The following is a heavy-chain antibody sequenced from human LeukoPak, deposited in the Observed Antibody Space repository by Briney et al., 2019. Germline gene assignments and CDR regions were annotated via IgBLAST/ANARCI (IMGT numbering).Heavy chain of an antibody. CDR2: ISGSGGST. D-gene: IGHD6-19*01. Sequence: PGGSLRLSCAASGFTFSYAMTWVRQAPGKGLEWVSAISGSGGSTYYADSVKGRFTISRDDSKNTVYLQMNGLRAEDTAVYYCARIGIAVAAHAVYFDYWGQGTPVTVSS. V-gene: IGHV3-23*01. CDR3: ARIGIAVAAHAVYFDY. J-gene: IGHJ4*02. CDR1: GFTFSYA.